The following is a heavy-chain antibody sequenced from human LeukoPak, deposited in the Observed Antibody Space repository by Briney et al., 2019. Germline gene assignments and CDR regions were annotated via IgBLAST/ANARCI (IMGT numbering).Heavy chain of an antibody. CDR2: ISWNSGSI. D-gene: IGHD5-24*01. Sequence: SGGSLRLSCAASGFTFDDYAMHWVRQAPGKGLEWVSGISWNSGSIGYADSVKGRFTISRDNAKNSLYLQMNSLRAEDTALYYCAKDLTMQPLYWYFDLWGRGTLVTVSS. CDR3: AKDLTMQPLYWYFDL. V-gene: IGHV3-9*01. CDR1: GFTFDDYA. J-gene: IGHJ2*01.